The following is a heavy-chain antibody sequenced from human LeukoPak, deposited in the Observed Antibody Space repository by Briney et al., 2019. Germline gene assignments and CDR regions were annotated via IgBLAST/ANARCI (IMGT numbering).Heavy chain of an antibody. V-gene: IGHV4-34*01. D-gene: IGHD4-17*01. J-gene: IGHJ6*02. Sequence: PSETLSLTCAVYGGSFSGYYWSWIRQPPGKGLGWIGEINHSGSTNYNPSLKSRVTISVDTSKNQFSLKLSSVTAADTAVYYCARGIYGFYYYGMDVWGQGTTVTVSS. CDR3: ARGIYGFYYYGMDV. CDR2: INHSGST. CDR1: GGSFSGYY.